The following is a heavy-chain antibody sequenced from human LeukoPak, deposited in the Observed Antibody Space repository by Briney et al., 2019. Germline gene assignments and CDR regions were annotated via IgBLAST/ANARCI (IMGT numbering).Heavy chain of an antibody. V-gene: IGHV3-15*01. CDR3: TTGLWLGELFLDY. J-gene: IGHJ4*02. Sequence: PGGSLRLSCAASGFTFSNAWMSWVRQAPGKGLEWVGRIKSKTDGGTTDYAVPVKGRFTISRDDSKNTLYLQMNSLKTEDTAVYYCTTGLWLGELFLDYWRQGTLVTVSS. CDR1: GFTFSNAW. D-gene: IGHD3-10*01. CDR2: IKSKTDGGTT.